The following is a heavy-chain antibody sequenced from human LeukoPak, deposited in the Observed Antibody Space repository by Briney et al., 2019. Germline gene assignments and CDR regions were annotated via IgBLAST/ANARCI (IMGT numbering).Heavy chain of an antibody. Sequence: PGGSLRLSCAASGFTFSSYVMHWVRQAPGKGLEWVGMISYHGNSKHYADSVKGRFTISRDNSKNTLSLEMNSLRDEDTAVYFCARDYYSLGNYNTGAEYWGQGSLVTVSS. V-gene: IGHV3-30*04. J-gene: IGHJ4*02. CDR1: GFTFSSYV. D-gene: IGHD3-16*01. CDR3: ARDYYSLGNYNTGAEY. CDR2: ISYHGNSK.